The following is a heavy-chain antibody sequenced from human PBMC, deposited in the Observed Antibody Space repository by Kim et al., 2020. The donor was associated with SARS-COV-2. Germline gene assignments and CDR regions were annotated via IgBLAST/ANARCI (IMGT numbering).Heavy chain of an antibody. D-gene: IGHD2-21*02. J-gene: IGHJ6*02. CDR3: ARQAGGDQQPGYGMDV. Sequence: SFQGQVTISADKSISTAYLQWSSLKASDTAMYYCARQAGGDQQPGYGMDVWGQGTTVTVSS. V-gene: IGHV5-51*01.